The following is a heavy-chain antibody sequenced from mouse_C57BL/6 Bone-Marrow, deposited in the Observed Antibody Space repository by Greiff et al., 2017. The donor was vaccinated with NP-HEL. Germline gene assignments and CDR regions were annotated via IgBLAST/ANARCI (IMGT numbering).Heavy chain of an antibody. CDR2: IHPNSGST. V-gene: IGHV1-64*01. CDR1: GYTFTSYW. CDR3: ARSGYYYGSRGFAY. Sequence: QVQLLQPGAELVKPGASVKLSCKASGYTFTSYWMHWVKQRPGQGLEWIGMIHPNSGSTNYNEKFKSKATLTVDKSSSTAYMQLSSLTSEDSAVYYCARSGYYYGSRGFAYWGQGTLVTVSA. J-gene: IGHJ3*01. D-gene: IGHD1-1*01.